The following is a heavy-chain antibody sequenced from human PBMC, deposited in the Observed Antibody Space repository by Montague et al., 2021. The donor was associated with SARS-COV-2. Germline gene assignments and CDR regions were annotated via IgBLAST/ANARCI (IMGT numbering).Heavy chain of an antibody. Sequence: SETLSLTCAVYGGSFSGYYWTWIRQSPGKGLEWIAEINHSGTTNYNFNPSLRSRVTISVDTSKSQFSLKLSSVTAGDTGVYYCARWDPQTLTLIGLRGKSASDYWGQRTLVTVSS. CDR3: ARWDPQTLTLIGLRGKSASDY. D-gene: IGHD4-23*01. V-gene: IGHV4-34*01. CDR1: GGSFSGYY. J-gene: IGHJ4*02. CDR2: INHSGTT.